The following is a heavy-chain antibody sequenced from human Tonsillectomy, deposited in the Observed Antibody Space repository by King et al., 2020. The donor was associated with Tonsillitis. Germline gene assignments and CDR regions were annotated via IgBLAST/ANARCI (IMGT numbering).Heavy chain of an antibody. V-gene: IGHV4-59*01. CDR2: IYYSGST. CDR3: ARGQTGGYDLFAWGAFEI. CDR1: GGSISSYY. D-gene: IGHD5-12*01. Sequence: QLQESGPGPVKPSETLSLTCTVSGGSISSYYWSWIRQPPGKGLEWIGYIYYSGSTNYNHSLKSRVTISVDTSKNQFSLKLSSVTVADTAMYYCARGQTGGYDLFAWGAFEIWGQGTMVTVSS. J-gene: IGHJ3*02.